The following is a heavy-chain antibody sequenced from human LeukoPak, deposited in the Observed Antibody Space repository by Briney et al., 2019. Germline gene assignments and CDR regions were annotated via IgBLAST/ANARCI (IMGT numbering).Heavy chain of an antibody. J-gene: IGHJ5*02. Sequence: SQTLSLTCTVSGYSISSGYYWAWLRQSPGKGLEWIGNVYHDGRTYYNPSLKSRVTISVDTSTNQFSLKLSSVTATDTALYYCARGYSSSWYYNWFDPWGQGTLVTVSS. CDR1: GYSISSGYY. D-gene: IGHD6-13*01. CDR2: VYHDGRT. CDR3: ARGYSSSWYYNWFDP. V-gene: IGHV4-38-2*02.